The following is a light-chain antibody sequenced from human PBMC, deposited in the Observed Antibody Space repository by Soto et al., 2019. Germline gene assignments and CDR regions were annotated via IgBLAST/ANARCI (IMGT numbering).Light chain of an antibody. CDR1: QSISSY. V-gene: IGKV1-39*01. CDR2: AAS. Sequence: DIQMTQSPSSLSASVGDRVTITCRASQSISSYLNWYRHKPGQAPQLLIYAASSLQSGVPSRFSGSGFGTEFTLTISSLQPEDFATFYCQQSFRSRTFGQGTKVDIK. J-gene: IGKJ1*01. CDR3: QQSFRSRT.